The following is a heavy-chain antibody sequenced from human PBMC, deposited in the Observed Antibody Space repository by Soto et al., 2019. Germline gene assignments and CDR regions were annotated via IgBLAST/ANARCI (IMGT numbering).Heavy chain of an antibody. CDR1: GFTFSASV. CDR2: ISNSGANT. J-gene: IGHJ6*03. D-gene: IGHD6-13*01. CDR3: ARRGSIFPNYYSFMDL. V-gene: IGHV3-23*01. Sequence: EVQLLENGGGLVQPGGSLRLSCAASGFTFSASVMSWVRQAPGKGLEWVSSISNSGANTYYADPVKGRFTISRDNSNNTLSLQMTSLRAEDTAIYSCARRGSIFPNYYSFMDLWGKGTTVTVSS.